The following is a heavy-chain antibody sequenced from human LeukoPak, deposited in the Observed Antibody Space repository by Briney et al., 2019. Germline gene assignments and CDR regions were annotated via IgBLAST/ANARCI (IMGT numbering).Heavy chain of an antibody. CDR2: ISSSSSTI. Sequence: GGSLRLSCAASGFTFSSYSMNWVRQAPGKGLEWVSYISSSSSTIYYADSVKGRFTISRDNAKNSLYLQMNSLRAEDTALYYCARGGITIFGVVIYMDVWGKGTTVTVSS. CDR3: ARGGITIFGVVIYMDV. V-gene: IGHV3-48*01. J-gene: IGHJ6*03. D-gene: IGHD3-3*01. CDR1: GFTFSSYS.